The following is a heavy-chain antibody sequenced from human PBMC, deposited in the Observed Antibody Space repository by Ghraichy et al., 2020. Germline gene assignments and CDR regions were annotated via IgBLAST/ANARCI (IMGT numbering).Heavy chain of an antibody. CDR3: ARYGQSARPLFDY. D-gene: IGHD6-6*01. J-gene: IGHJ4*02. CDR1: GGSISSYY. Sequence: SQTLSLTCTVSGGSISSYYWSWIRQPPGKGLEWIGYIYYSGSTNYNPSLKSRVTISVDTSKNQFSLKLSSVTAADTAVYYCARYGQSARPLFDYWGQGTLVTVSS. CDR2: IYYSGST. V-gene: IGHV4-59*01.